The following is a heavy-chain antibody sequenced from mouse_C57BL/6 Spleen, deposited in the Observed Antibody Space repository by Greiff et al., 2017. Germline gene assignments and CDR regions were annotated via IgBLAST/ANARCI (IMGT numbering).Heavy chain of an antibody. CDR1: GYTFTDYE. V-gene: IGHV1-15*01. CDR2: IDPATGGT. D-gene: IGHD3-3*01. Sequence: LVESGAELVRPGASVTLSCKASGYTFTDYEMHWVKQTPVPGLEWIGAIDPATGGTAYNQKFKGKAILTADKSSSTAYMELRSLTSEDSAVYYCTTGTSYAMDYWGQGTSVTVSS. CDR3: TTGTSYAMDY. J-gene: IGHJ4*01.